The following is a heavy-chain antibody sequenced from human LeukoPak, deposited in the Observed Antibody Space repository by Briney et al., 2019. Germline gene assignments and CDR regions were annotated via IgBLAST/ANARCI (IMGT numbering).Heavy chain of an antibody. V-gene: IGHV4-59*01. CDR1: GGSISSYY. D-gene: IGHD1-7*01. J-gene: IGHJ3*02. CDR2: IYYSGST. Sequence: SETLSLTCTVSGGSISSYYWSWIRQPPGKGLEWIGYIYYSGSTNYNPSLKSRVTISVDTSKNQFSLKLSSVTAADTAVYYCARGHDNWNYAASFDIWGQGTMVTVSS. CDR3: ARGHDNWNYAASFDI.